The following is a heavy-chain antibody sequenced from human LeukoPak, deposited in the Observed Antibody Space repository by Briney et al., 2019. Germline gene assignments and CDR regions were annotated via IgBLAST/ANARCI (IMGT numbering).Heavy chain of an antibody. J-gene: IGHJ6*03. CDR3: ARDEVQYQLLYYYYYMDV. CDR2: IKQDGSEK. CDR1: GFTFSSYW. D-gene: IGHD2-2*01. V-gene: IGHV3-7*01. Sequence: GGSLRLSCAASGFTFSSYWMSWVRQAPGKGLEWVANIKQDGSEKYYVDSVKGRFTISRDNAKNSLYLQMNSPRAEDTAVYYCARDEVQYQLLYYYYYMDVWGKGATVTVSS.